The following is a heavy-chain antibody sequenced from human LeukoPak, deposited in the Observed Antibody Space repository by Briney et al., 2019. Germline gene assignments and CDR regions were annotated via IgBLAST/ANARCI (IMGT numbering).Heavy chain of an antibody. CDR2: INPNSGGT. CDR1: GYTFTGYY. D-gene: IGHD3-22*01. Sequence: ASVKVSCKASGYTFTGYYVHWVRQAPGQGLEWMGWINPNSGGTNYAQKFQGKVTMTRDTSISTAYMELSRLRSDDTAVYYCAREGNYYDSSGFHPWGQGTLVTVSS. J-gene: IGHJ5*02. CDR3: AREGNYYDSSGFHP. V-gene: IGHV1-2*02.